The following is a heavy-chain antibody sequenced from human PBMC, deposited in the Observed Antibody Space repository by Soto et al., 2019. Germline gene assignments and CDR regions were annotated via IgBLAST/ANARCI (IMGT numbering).Heavy chain of an antibody. J-gene: IGHJ4*02. V-gene: IGHV4-59*01. D-gene: IGHD3-16*01. CDR3: ARRYGGNFDY. CDR1: GGSISSYY. Sequence: QVQLQESGPGLVKPSETLSLTCTVSGGSISSYYWSWIRQPPGKGLEWIGYIYYSGSTNYNPSLKSRVTTSVDTSKNQSSLKLSSLTAADTAVYYCARRYGGNFDYWGQGTLVTVSS. CDR2: IYYSGST.